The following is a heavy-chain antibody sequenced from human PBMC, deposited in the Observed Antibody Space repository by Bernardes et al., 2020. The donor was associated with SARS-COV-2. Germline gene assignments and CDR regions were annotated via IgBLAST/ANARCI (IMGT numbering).Heavy chain of an antibody. Sequence: GGSLRLSCAASGFTFSSYWMSWVRQAPGKGLEWVANIKQDGSEKYYVDSVKGRFTISRDNAKNSLYLQMNSLRAEDTAVYYCARDMKEVISTYYYYGMDVWGQGTTVTVSS. CDR3: ARDMKEVISTYYYYGMDV. V-gene: IGHV3-7*01. J-gene: IGHJ6*02. D-gene: IGHD3-22*01. CDR1: GFTFSSYW. CDR2: IKQDGSEK.